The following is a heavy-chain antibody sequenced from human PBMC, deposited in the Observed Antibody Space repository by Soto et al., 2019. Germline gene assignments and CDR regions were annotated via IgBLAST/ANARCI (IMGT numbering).Heavy chain of an antibody. CDR3: VHIRYGSGLFDY. V-gene: IGHV2-5*02. J-gene: IGHJ4*02. CDR1: GFSLSTSGVG. Sequence: QITLKESGPTLVKPTQTLTLTCNFSGFSLSTSGVGVGWIRQPPGKALEWLALIYWDDDKRYSPSLKSRLTITNDTSKKQVVLTMTNMDPVDTATYYCVHIRYGSGLFDYWGQGTLVTVSS. CDR2: IYWDDDK. D-gene: IGHD3-10*01.